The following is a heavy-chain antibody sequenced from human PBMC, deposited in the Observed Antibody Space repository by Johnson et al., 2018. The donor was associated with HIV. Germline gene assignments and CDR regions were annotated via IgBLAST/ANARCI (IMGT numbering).Heavy chain of an antibody. CDR1: GFPFTDAW. Sequence: VQLVESGGGLVKPGGSLRLSCAASGFPFTDAWMTWVRQAPGKGLAWVGQIKRKTDGGTTDYSAPVKGSFIISSDDSENTLYLQMNNLKTEDTAMYYCTTLGYTTRPRAFDIWGQGTVVTVSS. V-gene: IGHV3-15*01. J-gene: IGHJ3*02. CDR3: TTLGYTTRPRAFDI. CDR2: IKRKTDGGTT. D-gene: IGHD6-13*01.